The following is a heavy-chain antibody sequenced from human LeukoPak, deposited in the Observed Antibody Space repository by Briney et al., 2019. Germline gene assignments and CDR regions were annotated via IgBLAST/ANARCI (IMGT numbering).Heavy chain of an antibody. Sequence: SGGSLRLSCAASGFTFDDYAMHWVRQAPGRGLEWVSLISWEGGTTYYADSVKGRFTISRDNSKNSLYLQMNSLRPEDTALYYCAKEKDEHYYDSSGYYFDYWGQGTLVTVSS. J-gene: IGHJ4*02. V-gene: IGHV3-43D*03. CDR3: AKEKDEHYYDSSGYYFDY. CDR1: GFTFDDYA. D-gene: IGHD3-22*01. CDR2: ISWEGGTT.